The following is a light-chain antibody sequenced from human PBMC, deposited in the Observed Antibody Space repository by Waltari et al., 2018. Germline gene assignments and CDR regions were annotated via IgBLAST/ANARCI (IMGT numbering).Light chain of an antibody. J-gene: IGLJ1*01. CDR2: DVN. CDR3: YSYAGSSSFV. V-gene: IGLV2-11*01. Sequence: QSALTQPRSVSGSPGQSATISCTGTISDVGGNNYVSWYQQHPGKAPKLMIYDVNKRPSGVPDRFSGSKSGNTASLTISGLQGEDEADYYCYSYAGSSSFVFGTGTEIIVL. CDR1: ISDVGGNNY.